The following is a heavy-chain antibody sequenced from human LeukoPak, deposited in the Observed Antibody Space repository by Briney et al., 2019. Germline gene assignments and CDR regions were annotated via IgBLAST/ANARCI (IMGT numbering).Heavy chain of an antibody. D-gene: IGHD6-6*01. CDR1: GGTFSSYA. V-gene: IGHV1-69*05. J-gene: IGHJ5*02. CDR3: ARRSSSSNWFDP. Sequence: ASVKVSCKASGGTFSSYAISWVRRAPGQGLEWMGGIIPIFGTANYAQKFQGRVTITTDESTSTAYMELSSLRSEDTAVYYCARRSSSSNWFDPWGQGTLVTVSS. CDR2: IIPIFGTA.